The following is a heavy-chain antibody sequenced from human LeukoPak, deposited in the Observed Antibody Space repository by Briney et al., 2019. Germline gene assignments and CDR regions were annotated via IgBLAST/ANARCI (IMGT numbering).Heavy chain of an antibody. CDR2: IGGSDGRT. CDR1: GFTFNNYA. V-gene: IGHV3-23*01. D-gene: IGHD5-18*01. J-gene: IGHJ6*03. CDR3: AKDTAPPYYYYYMDV. Sequence: GGSLRLSCAASGFTFNNYAMSWVRQAPGKGLEWVSAIGGSDGRTYYADSVKGRFTISRDNSKNTLYLQMNSLRAEDTAVYYCAKDTAPPYYYYYMDVWGKGTTVTISS.